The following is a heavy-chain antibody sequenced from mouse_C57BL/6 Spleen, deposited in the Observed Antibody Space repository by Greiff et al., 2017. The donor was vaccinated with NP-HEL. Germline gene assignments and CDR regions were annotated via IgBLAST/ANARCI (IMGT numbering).Heavy chain of an antibody. Sequence: QVQLQQSGAERVRPGTSVKVSCKASGYAFTNYLIEWVKQRPGEGQEWRGGRKQGSGGTNYNEKFKGKATLTADKSSSTAYMQLSSLTSEDSAVYFCARWDDGYYFDYWGKGTTLTVSS. CDR1: GYAFTNYL. V-gene: IGHV1-54*01. CDR2: RKQGSGGT. J-gene: IGHJ2*01. D-gene: IGHD2-3*01. CDR3: ARWDDGYYFDY.